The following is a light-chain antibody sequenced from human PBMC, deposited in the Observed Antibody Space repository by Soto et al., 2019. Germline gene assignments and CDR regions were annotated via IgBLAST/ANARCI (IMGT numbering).Light chain of an antibody. CDR2: GNN. CDR1: SSNIGAGYD. CDR3: QSYDNSLSGSRV. V-gene: IGLV1-40*01. J-gene: IGLJ2*01. Sequence: QSVLTQPPSVSGAPGQRVTISCTGSSSNIGAGYDVHWYQQLPGTAPKLLIYGNNNRPSGAPDRFSGSKSGTSASLAITGLQAEDEADYYCQSYDNSLSGSRVFGGGTKLTVL.